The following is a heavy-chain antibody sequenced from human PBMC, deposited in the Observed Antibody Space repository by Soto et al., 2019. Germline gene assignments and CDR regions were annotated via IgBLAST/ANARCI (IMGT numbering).Heavy chain of an antibody. CDR1: GFTFSSYA. CDR3: ARRGSGSYYDY. CDR2: ISGSGDST. J-gene: IGHJ4*02. Sequence: EVQLLESGGGLVQPGGSLRLSCAASGFTFSSYAMRWVRQAPGKGLEWVSAISGSGDSTYYADSVKGRFTISRDNSKHTLYLQMNSLRGEDTAVYPCARRGSGSYYDYWGQGTLVTVSS. D-gene: IGHD1-26*01. V-gene: IGHV3-23*01.